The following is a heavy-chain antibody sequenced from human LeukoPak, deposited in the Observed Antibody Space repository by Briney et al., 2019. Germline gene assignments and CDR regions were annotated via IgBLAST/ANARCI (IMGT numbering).Heavy chain of an antibody. CDR3: ARGLLLLFGDPGYYFDY. CDR2: INHSGST. Sequence: SETLSLTCAVYGGSFSGYYWSWIRQPPGKGLEWIGEINHSGSTNYNPSLKSRVTISVDTSKNQFSLKLSSVTAADTAVYYCARGLLLLFGDPGYYFDYWGQGTLVTVSS. D-gene: IGHD3-10*01. V-gene: IGHV4-34*01. J-gene: IGHJ4*02. CDR1: GGSFSGYY.